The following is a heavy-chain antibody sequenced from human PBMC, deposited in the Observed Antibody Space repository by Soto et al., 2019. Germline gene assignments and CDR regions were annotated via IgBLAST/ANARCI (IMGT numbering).Heavy chain of an antibody. D-gene: IGHD1-7*01. CDR2: IYRTGST. J-gene: IGHJ4*02. CDR1: GGSFTSNNW. Sequence: SETLSLTCAVSGGSFTSNNWWTWVRQPPGQGLEWIGEIYRTGSTNYNPSLKSRVTISLDKSENQFSLKVTSLTAADTAVYYCARRDPGTSVDYWGQGTLVTVSS. V-gene: IGHV4-4*02. CDR3: ARRDPGTSVDY.